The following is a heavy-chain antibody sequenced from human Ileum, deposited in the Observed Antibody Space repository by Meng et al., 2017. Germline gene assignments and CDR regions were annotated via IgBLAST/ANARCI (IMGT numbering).Heavy chain of an antibody. CDR3: AKNGTYCLES. J-gene: IGHJ4*02. CDR2: FHPGSGA. Sequence: QVQLQDAGPGVVKASATLSLTCAVSGGSISSGTWWSWVRQPPGKGLQWIGEFHPGSGATYNPSLKARVTISVDTSMQQFSLQLTSVTAADTAVYYCAKNGTYCLESWGQGTLVTVSS. CDR1: GGSISSGTW. V-gene: IGHV4-4*02. D-gene: IGHD1-26*01.